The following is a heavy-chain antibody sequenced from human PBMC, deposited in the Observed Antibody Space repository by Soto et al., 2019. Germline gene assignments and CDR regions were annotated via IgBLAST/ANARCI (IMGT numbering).Heavy chain of an antibody. V-gene: IGHV4-39*01. CDR3: ASPAVRGVESYYYYMDV. D-gene: IGHD3-10*01. CDR1: GGSISSSSYY. Sequence: SETLSLTCTVSGGSISSSSYYWGWIRQPPGKGLEWIGSIYYSGSTYYNPSLKSRVTISVDTSKNQFSLKLSSVTAADTAVYYCASPAVRGVESYYYYMDVWGKGTTVTVSS. J-gene: IGHJ6*03. CDR2: IYYSGST.